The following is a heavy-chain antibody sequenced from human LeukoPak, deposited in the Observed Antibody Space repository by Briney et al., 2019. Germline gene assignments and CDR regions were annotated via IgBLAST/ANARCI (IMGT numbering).Heavy chain of an antibody. CDR2: IIPILGIA. CDR3: ARDYSNYVFDY. CDR1: GGTFSSNT. D-gene: IGHD4-11*01. V-gene: IGHV1-69*02. J-gene: IGHJ4*02. Sequence: SVKVSCKASGGTFSSNTISWVRQAPGQGLEWMGRIIPILGIANYAQKFQGRVTITADKSTSTAYMELSSLRSEDTAVYYCARDYSNYVFDYWGQGTLVTVSS.